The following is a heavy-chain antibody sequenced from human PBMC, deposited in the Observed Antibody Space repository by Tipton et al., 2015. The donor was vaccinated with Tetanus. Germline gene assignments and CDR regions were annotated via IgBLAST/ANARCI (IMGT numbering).Heavy chain of an antibody. CDR2: ITFDGNTK. V-gene: IGHV3-30-3*01. CDR1: GFTFSNYA. Sequence: SLRLSCEASGFTFSNYAMAWVRQAPGKGLEWVAVITFDGNTKYYADSVKGRFTLSRDNSQSTLYLQMNSLKVEDTAVYYCAREDGGPTLDCFDSWGQGALGIVSS. J-gene: IGHJ4*02. CDR3: AREDGGPTLDCFDS. D-gene: IGHD3-16*01.